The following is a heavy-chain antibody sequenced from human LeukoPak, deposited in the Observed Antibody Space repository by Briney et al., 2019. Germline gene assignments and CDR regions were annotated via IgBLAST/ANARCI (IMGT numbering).Heavy chain of an antibody. CDR1: GFTFSNAW. V-gene: IGHV3-15*01. CDR2: IKSKTDGGTT. J-gene: IGHJ4*02. Sequence: GGSLRLSCAASGFTFSNAWMSWVRQAPGKGLEWVGRIKSKTDGGTTDYAAPVKGRFTISRDNSKNTLYLQMSSLRAEDTAVYYCAKEGKTRNWNYSQAKPVYWGQGTLVTVSS. CDR3: AKEGKTRNWNYSQAKPVY. D-gene: IGHD1-7*01.